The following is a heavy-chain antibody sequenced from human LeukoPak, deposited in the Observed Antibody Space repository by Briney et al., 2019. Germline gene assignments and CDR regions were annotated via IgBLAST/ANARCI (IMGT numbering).Heavy chain of an antibody. J-gene: IGHJ4*02. V-gene: IGHV3-23*01. CDR3: AKTTSGYCGGGSCSNFDY. CDR2: ISGSGGSA. CDR1: RFTFSSYA. D-gene: IGHD2-15*01. Sequence: QAGGSLRLSCAASRFTFSSYAMSWVRQAPGKGLEWVSAISGSGGSAYYADSVKGRFTISRDNSKNTLYLQMNSLRAEDTAVYYCAKTTSGYCGGGSCSNFDYWGQGTLVTVSS.